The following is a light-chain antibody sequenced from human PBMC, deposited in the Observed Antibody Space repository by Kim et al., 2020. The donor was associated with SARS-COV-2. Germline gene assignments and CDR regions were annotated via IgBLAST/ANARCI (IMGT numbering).Light chain of an antibody. CDR1: SLRSYY. Sequence: SSELTQDPAVSVALGQTVRITCQGDSLRSYYATWYQQKPGQAPVLVIYGKNNRPSGIPDRFSGSSSGNTASLTITGTQAGDEADYYCNSRDSKDNVV. J-gene: IGLJ2*01. V-gene: IGLV3-19*01. CDR2: GKN. CDR3: NSRDSKDNVV.